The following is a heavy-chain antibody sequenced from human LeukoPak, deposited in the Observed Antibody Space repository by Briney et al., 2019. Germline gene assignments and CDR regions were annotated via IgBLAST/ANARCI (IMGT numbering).Heavy chain of an antibody. CDR2: IYHSGST. J-gene: IGHJ5*02. CDR3: ASRDIVVVPAAIDP. Sequence: SETLSLTCAVSGGSISSSNWWSWVRQPPGKGLEWIGEIYHSGSTSYNPSLKSRVTISVDKSKNQFSLKLSSVTAADTAVYYCASRDIVVVPAAIDPWGQGTLVTVSS. V-gene: IGHV4-4*02. CDR1: GGSISSSNW. D-gene: IGHD2-2*01.